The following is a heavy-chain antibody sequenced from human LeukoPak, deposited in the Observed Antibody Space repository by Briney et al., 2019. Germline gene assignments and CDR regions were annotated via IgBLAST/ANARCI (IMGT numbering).Heavy chain of an antibody. D-gene: IGHD5-12*01. Sequence: SETLSLTCTASGGSISSYYWSWIRQPPGKGLEWIGYIYYSGSTNYNPSLKSRVTISVGTCKNQFSLKLSSVTAADTAVYYCAYSGYDYSFDYWGQGTLVTVSS. CDR2: IYYSGST. CDR1: GGSISSYY. V-gene: IGHV4-59*01. J-gene: IGHJ4*02. CDR3: AYSGYDYSFDY.